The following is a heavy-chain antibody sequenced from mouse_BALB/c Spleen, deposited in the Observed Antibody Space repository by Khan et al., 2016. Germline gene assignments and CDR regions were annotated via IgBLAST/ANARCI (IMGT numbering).Heavy chain of an antibody. V-gene: IGHV3-6*02. CDR1: GYSITSGYY. CDR3: ARLRRGYAMDY. CDR2: ISYDGSN. Sequence: EVQLQESGPGLVKPSQSLSLTCSVTGYSITSGYYWNWIRQFPGNNLEWMGYISYDGSNNYNPSLKNRISIARDTSKNQFFLKLNSVTTEDTATXYCARLRRGYAMDYWGQGTSVTVSS. D-gene: IGHD2-12*01. J-gene: IGHJ4*01.